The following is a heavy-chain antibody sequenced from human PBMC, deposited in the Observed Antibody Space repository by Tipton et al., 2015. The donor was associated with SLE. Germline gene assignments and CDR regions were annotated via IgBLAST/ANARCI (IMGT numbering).Heavy chain of an antibody. CDR1: GGSISSSSYY. V-gene: IGHV4-39*07. CDR2: IYYSGST. CDR3: ARGIAAAVTYY. J-gene: IGHJ4*02. Sequence: GSLRLSCTVSGGSISSSSYYGGWIRQPPGKGLEWIGSIYYSGSTYYNPSLKSRVTISVDTSKNQFSLKLSSVTAADTAVYYCARGIAAAVTYYWGQGTLVTVSS. D-gene: IGHD6-13*01.